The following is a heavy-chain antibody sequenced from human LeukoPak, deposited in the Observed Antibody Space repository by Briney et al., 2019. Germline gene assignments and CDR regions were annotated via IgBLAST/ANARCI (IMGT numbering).Heavy chain of an antibody. V-gene: IGHV4-30-4*08. J-gene: IGHJ6*04. CDR2: IYYSGST. CDR1: GGSISSGDYY. Sequence: KSSQTLSLTCTVSGGSISSGDYYWSWIRQPPGKGLEWIGYIYYSGSTYYNPSLKSRVTISVDTSKNQLSLKLSSVTAADTAVYYCARLPNLRLMDVWGKGTTVTVSS. CDR3: ARLPNLRLMDV. D-gene: IGHD5-18*01.